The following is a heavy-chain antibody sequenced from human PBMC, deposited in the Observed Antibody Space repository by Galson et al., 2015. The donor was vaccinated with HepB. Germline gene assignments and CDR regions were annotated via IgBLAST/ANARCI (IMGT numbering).Heavy chain of an antibody. CDR3: ARTGPPGYSSGWLQKGADYYYGMDV. Sequence: PALVKPTQTLTLTCTFSGFSLSTSGMCVSWIRQPPGKAPEWLARIDWDDDKYYSTSLKTRLTISKDTSKNQVVLTMTNMDPVDTATYYCARTGPPGYSSGWLQKGADYYYGMDVWGQGTTVTVSS. CDR2: IDWDDDK. D-gene: IGHD6-19*01. V-gene: IGHV2-70*11. J-gene: IGHJ6*02. CDR1: GFSLSTSGMC.